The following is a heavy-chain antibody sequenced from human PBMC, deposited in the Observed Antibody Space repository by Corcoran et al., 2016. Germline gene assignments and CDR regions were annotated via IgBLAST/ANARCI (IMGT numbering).Heavy chain of an antibody. CDR2: INHSGST. CDR1: GGSFSGYY. J-gene: IGHJ4*02. D-gene: IGHD3-3*01. CDR3: ARGLEREDRGGYYFDY. V-gene: IGHV4-34*01. Sequence: QVQLQQWGAGLLKPSETLSLTCAVYGGSFSGYYWRWIRQPPGKGLEWIGEINHSGSTNYNPSLQSRVTISVDTSKNQFSLELSSVTAADTAGYYCARGLEREDRGGYYFDYWGQGTLVTVSS.